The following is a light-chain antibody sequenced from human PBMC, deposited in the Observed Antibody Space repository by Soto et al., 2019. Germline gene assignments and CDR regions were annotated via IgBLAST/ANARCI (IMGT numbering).Light chain of an antibody. J-gene: IGKJ4*01. CDR1: QSVSRSY. CDR3: QQYDTSPLT. V-gene: IGKV3-20*01. CDR2: SAS. Sequence: EIVLTQSPGTLSLSPGERATLSCRASQSVSRSYLAWYQQRPGQGPRLLIHSASSRAAGIPDRFSGSESGTDFTLTISRLEPEDFAVYYCQQYDTSPLTIGGGTKVEIK.